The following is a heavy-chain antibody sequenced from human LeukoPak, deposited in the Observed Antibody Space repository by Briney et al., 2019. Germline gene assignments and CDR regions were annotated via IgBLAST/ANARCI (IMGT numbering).Heavy chain of an antibody. J-gene: IGHJ4*02. V-gene: IGHV3-23*01. CDR1: GFIFSNYG. Sequence: GGSLRLSCAASGFIFSNYGMSWVRQAPGKGLEWVSAIRGNAGTTYYADSVKGRFTIFRDNYRNMVHLQMNSLRVEDTAVYYCAKGHGDASGYYYFDSWGQGTLVTVSS. D-gene: IGHD3-22*01. CDR2: IRGNAGTT. CDR3: AKGHGDASGYYYFDS.